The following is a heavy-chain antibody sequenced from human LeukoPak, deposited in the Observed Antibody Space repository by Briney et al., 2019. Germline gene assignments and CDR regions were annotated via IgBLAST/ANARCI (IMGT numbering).Heavy chain of an antibody. D-gene: IGHD2-2*01. Sequence: ASVKVSCKASGYTFTSYGISWVRQAPGQGLEGMGWISAYNGNTNYAQKLQGRVTMTTDTSTSTAYMELRSLRSDDTAVYYCARDVQIYCSSTSCYVDYDAFDIWGQGTMVTVSS. V-gene: IGHV1-18*01. CDR2: ISAYNGNT. CDR1: GYTFTSYG. J-gene: IGHJ3*02. CDR3: ARDVQIYCSSTSCYVDYDAFDI.